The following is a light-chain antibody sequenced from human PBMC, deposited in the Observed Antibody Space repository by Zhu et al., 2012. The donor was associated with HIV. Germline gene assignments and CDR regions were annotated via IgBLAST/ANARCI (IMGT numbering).Light chain of an antibody. CDR2: GAS. V-gene: IGKV3-20*01. CDR3: QQYGSSPRT. Sequence: EIVLTQSPGTLSVSPGERATLSCRASQSVSSNNLAWYQQKPGQAPSLLIHGASNRAAGIPDRFSGSGSGTDFTLTISRLEPEDFAMYYCQQYGSSPRTFGQGTKLETK. CDR1: QSVSSNN. J-gene: IGKJ2*01.